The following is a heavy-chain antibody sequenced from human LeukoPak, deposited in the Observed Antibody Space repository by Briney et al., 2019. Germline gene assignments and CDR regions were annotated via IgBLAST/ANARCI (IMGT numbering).Heavy chain of an antibody. Sequence: PGGSLRLSCAASGFTFSSYGMHWVRQAPGKGLEWVAVIWYDGSNKYYADSVKGRFTISRDNSKNTLYLQMNSLRAEDTAVYYCAKEGGPSDKRGYSGYDHQYYYYYYMDVWGKGTTVTVSS. CDR3: AKEGGPSDKRGYSGYDHQYYYYYYMDV. CDR1: GFTFSSYG. V-gene: IGHV3-33*06. CDR2: IWYDGSNK. D-gene: IGHD5-12*01. J-gene: IGHJ6*03.